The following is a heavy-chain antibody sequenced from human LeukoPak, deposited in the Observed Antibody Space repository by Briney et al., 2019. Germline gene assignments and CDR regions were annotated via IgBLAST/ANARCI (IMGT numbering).Heavy chain of an antibody. V-gene: IGHV4-4*02. J-gene: IGHJ4*02. D-gene: IGHD2-15*01. CDR3: ARTFGYCSAGSCQHFDY. CDR1: GDSINNNRW. Sequence: SETLSLTCAVSGDSINNNRWWSWVRQPPGKGLEWIGYIYNSGSTNYNPSLKSRVTISVDTSKNQFSLKLSSVTAADTAVYYCARTFGYCSAGSCQHFDYWGQGTLVSVSS. CDR2: IYNSGST.